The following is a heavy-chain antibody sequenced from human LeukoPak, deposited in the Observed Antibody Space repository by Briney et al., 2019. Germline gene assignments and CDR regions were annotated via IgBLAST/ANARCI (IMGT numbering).Heavy chain of an antibody. CDR1: GGTFSSYA. CDR3: ARDLELVAVAGYAFDI. CDR2: IIPIFGTA. D-gene: IGHD6-19*01. J-gene: IGHJ3*02. Sequence: GASVKVSCKASGGTFSSYAISWVRQAPGQGLEWMGRIIPIFGTANYAQKFQGRVTITTDESTSTAYMELSSLRSEDTAVYYCARDLELVAVAGYAFDIWGQGTMVTVSS. V-gene: IGHV1-69*05.